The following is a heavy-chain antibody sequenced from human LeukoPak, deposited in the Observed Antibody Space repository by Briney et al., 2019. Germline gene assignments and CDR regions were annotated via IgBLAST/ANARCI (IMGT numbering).Heavy chain of an antibody. J-gene: IGHJ4*02. Sequence: GASVKVSCKASGGTFSSYAISWVRQAPGQGLEWMGRIIPILGIANYAQKFQGRVTITADKSTSTAYMELSSLRSEDTAVYYCAREGVGQQLVSGSFDYWGQGTLVTVSS. D-gene: IGHD6-13*01. CDR1: GGTFSSYA. CDR3: AREGVGQQLVSGSFDY. CDR2: IIPILGIA. V-gene: IGHV1-69*04.